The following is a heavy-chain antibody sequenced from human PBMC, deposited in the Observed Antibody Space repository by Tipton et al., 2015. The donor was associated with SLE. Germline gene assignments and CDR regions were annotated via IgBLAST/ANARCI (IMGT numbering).Heavy chain of an antibody. CDR2: IYYTGST. CDR1: GGSISSSSFY. J-gene: IGHJ2*01. Sequence: TLSLTCTVSGGSISSSSFYWGWIRQPPGKGLEWIANIYYTGSTYYNPSHKSRVTLSVDTSKNQFSLNLSSVTAADTAVYYCARRLGGGFSHWNFDLWGPGTLVTVSS. V-gene: IGHV4-39*07. CDR3: ARRLGGGFSHWNFDL. D-gene: IGHD3-10*01.